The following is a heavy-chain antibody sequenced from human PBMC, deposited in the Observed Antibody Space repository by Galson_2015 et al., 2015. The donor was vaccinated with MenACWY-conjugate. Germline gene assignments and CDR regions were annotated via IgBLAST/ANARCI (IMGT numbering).Heavy chain of an antibody. Sequence: SLRLSCAASGFTFSSYGMHWVRQAPGKGLEWVAVIWDDGSNKYYADSVKGRFTISRDNSKNTLYLQMNSLRAEDTAVYYCARDVVGTAIHYYYYYGMDVWGQGTTVTVSS. CDR3: ARDVVGTAIHYYYYYGMDV. CDR2: IWDDGSNK. V-gene: IGHV3-33*01. D-gene: IGHD2-21*02. J-gene: IGHJ6*02. CDR1: GFTFSSYG.